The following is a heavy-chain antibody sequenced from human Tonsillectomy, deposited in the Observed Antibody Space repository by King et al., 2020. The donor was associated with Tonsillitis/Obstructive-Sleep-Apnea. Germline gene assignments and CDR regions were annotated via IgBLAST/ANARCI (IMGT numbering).Heavy chain of an antibody. V-gene: IGHV1-18*01. CDR3: ARDVRGYCSGGSCYSDY. CDR2: ISAYNGNT. D-gene: IGHD2-15*01. CDR1: GYTFTSYG. Sequence: VQLVESGAEVKKPGASVKVSCKASGYTFTSYGISWVRQAPGQGLEWMGWISAYNGNTNYAQKLQGRVTMTTDTSTSTAYMELRSLRSDDTAVYYCARDVRGYCSGGSCYSDYWGQGTLVTVSS. J-gene: IGHJ4*02.